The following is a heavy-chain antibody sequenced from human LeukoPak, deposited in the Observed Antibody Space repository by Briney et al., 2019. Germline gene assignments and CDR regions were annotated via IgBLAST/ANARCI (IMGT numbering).Heavy chain of an antibody. CDR3: ARELITGGYYDGMDV. Sequence: GGSLRLSCAASGFTFSSYAMSWVRHAPGKGLEWVAVISYDGSNKNYADSLKGRFTISRDNSKNTLYLQMNSLRAEDTAVYYCARELITGGYYDGMDVWGQGTTVTVSS. V-gene: IGHV3-30*04. CDR2: ISYDGSNK. D-gene: IGHD3-16*01. J-gene: IGHJ6*02. CDR1: GFTFSSYA.